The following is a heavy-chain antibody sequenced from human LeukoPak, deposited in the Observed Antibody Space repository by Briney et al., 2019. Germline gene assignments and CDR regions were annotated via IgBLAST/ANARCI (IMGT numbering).Heavy chain of an antibody. Sequence: SETLSLTCAAYGGSFSGYYWSWIRQPPGKGLEWIGEINHSGSTNYNPSLKSRVTISVDTSKNQFSLKLSSVTAADTAVYYCARRYLERHGVNWFDPWGQGTLVTVSS. CDR2: INHSGST. D-gene: IGHD1-1*01. J-gene: IGHJ5*02. CDR3: ARRYLERHGVNWFDP. V-gene: IGHV4-34*01. CDR1: GGSFSGYY.